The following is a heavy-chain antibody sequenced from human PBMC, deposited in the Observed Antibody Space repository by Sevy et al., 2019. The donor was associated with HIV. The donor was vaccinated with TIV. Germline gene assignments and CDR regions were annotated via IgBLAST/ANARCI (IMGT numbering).Heavy chain of an antibody. CDR2: FDPGDGDAET. Sequence: ASVKVSCKVSGYTLTEFSIHWVRQAPGKGLEWMGGFDPGDGDAETPYAQKFRDRLTMTADTSTDTVDMELSSLRSEDTAVYYCATDTTGYHSTLDYWGQGTLVTVSS. CDR1: GYTLTEFS. J-gene: IGHJ4*02. V-gene: IGHV1-24*01. CDR3: ATDTTGYHSTLDY. D-gene: IGHD3-9*01.